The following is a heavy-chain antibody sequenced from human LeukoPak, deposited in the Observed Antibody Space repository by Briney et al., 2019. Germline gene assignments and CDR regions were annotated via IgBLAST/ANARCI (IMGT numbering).Heavy chain of an antibody. J-gene: IGHJ4*02. D-gene: IGHD3-3*01. CDR2: INPNSGGT. CDR1: GYTFTGYY. V-gene: IGHV1-2*02. CDR3: ATGQPFGVVIIFDY. Sequence: ASVKVSCKASGYTFTGYYMHWVRQAPGQGLEWMGWINPNSGGTNYAQKFQGRVTMTRDTSISTAYMELSRLRSEDTAVYYCATGQPFGVVIIFDYWGQGTLVTVSS.